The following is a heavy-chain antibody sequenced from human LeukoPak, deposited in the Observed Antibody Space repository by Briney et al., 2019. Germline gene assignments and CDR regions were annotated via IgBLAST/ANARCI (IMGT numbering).Heavy chain of an antibody. CDR3: AKGGTYDFWSGYYSAFDI. D-gene: IGHD3-3*01. Sequence: PGGSLRLSCAASGFTFSSYGMHWVRQAPGKGPEWVSAISGSGGSTYYADSVKGRFTISRDNSKNTLYLQMNSLRAEDTAVYYCAKGGTYDFWSGYYSAFDIWGQGTMVTVSS. J-gene: IGHJ3*02. CDR2: ISGSGGST. CDR1: GFTFSSYG. V-gene: IGHV3-23*01.